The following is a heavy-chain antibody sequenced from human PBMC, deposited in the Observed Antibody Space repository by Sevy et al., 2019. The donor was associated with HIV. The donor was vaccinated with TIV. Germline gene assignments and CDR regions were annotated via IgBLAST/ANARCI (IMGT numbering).Heavy chain of an antibody. Sequence: GGSLRLSCAVSGFTLTNEFFSWVRQAPGKGLEWVAVVYSGGATYYSDSVKGRLAISRDKSKSTLYLQTKSLRAEDTAVYYCARVGYCRGGTCFSGFYYGMDVWGQGTTVTVSS. CDR1: GFTLTNEF. J-gene: IGHJ6*02. V-gene: IGHV3-53*01. CDR2: VYSGGAT. D-gene: IGHD2-15*01. CDR3: ARVGYCRGGTCFSGFYYGMDV.